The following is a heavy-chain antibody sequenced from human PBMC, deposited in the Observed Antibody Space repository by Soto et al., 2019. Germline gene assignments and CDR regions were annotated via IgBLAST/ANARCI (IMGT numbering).Heavy chain of an antibody. J-gene: IGHJ4*02. CDR2: ISGSGSGT. D-gene: IGHD2-2*01. CDR1: GFNFNFFA. V-gene: IGHV3-23*01. Sequence: PGGSLRLSCVASGFNFNFFAMSWVRRAPGKGLEWVSAISGSGSGTFYSDSVKGRFTISRDNPKNTLFLEMNSLRPEDAAVYYCAKDRIQDCTSTSCYRGGDSWGQGTLV. CDR3: AKDRIQDCTSTSCYRGGDS.